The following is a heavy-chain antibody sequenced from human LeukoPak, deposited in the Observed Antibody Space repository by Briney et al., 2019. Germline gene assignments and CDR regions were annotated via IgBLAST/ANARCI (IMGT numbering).Heavy chain of an antibody. D-gene: IGHD4-17*01. V-gene: IGHV5-51*01. Sequence: GESLKISCQASGYIFTNFWIGWVRQMPGKGLEWMGIIYPGDSDTRYSPSFQGQVTISADKSISTAYLQWSSLNASDTAMYYCARQSDYSYYFFDYWGQGTLVTVSS. CDR2: IYPGDSDT. CDR3: ARQSDYSYYFFDY. CDR1: GYIFTNFW. J-gene: IGHJ4*02.